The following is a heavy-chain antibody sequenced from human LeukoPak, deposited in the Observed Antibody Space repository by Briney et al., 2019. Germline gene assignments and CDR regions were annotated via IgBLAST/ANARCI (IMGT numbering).Heavy chain of an antibody. CDR2: IMQDGREK. CDR3: TRDTFGARDS. J-gene: IGHJ4*02. CDR1: GFSFSSYC. Sequence: GGSLRLSCAASGFSFSSYCMNWVRQAPGKGLEWVASIMQDGREKYYVDSVKGRFTISRDNAQDSLYLQMDSLTAEDTAVYYCTRDTFGARDSWGQGTLVTVSS. V-gene: IGHV3-7*01. D-gene: IGHD3-10*01.